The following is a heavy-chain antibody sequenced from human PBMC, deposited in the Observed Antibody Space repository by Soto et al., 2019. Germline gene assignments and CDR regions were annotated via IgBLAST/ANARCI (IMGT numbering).Heavy chain of an antibody. J-gene: IGHJ6*03. V-gene: IGHV4-31*03. CDR2: IYYSGST. CDR3: ARDLAIYCSSTSCYLDYYYYYMDV. D-gene: IGHD2-2*01. Sequence: KPSETLSLTCTVSGGSISSGGYYWSWIRQHPGKGLEWIGYIYYSGSTYYNPSLKSRVTISVDTSKNQFSLKLSSVTAADTAVYYCARDLAIYCSSTSCYLDYYYYYMDVWGKGTTVTVSS. CDR1: GGSISSGGYY.